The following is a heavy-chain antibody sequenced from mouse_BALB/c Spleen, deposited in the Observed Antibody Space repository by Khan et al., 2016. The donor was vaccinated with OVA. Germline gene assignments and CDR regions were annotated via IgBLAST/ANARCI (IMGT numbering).Heavy chain of an antibody. J-gene: IGHJ4*01. CDR2: ISYSGST. CDR3: ARDGSRYNYAMDY. D-gene: IGHD2-3*01. V-gene: IGHV3-2*02. CDR1: GYSITSDYA. Sequence: EVKLLESGPGLVKPSQSLSLTCTVTGYSITSDYAWNWIRQFPGNKLEWMGYISYSGSTNYNPALKSRISITRDTSKNQFFLQLNSVITEDTATYYCARDGSRYNYAMDYWGQGTSVTVSS.